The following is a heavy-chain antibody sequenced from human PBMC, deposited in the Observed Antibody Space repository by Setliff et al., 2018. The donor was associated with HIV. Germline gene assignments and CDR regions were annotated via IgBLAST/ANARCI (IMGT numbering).Heavy chain of an antibody. V-gene: IGHV3-33*08. CDR1: GFNFSSYG. Sequence: GGSLRLSCAASGFNFSSYGMHWARQAPGKGLEWVAIIWYDGSNKYYADSVKGRFTISRDNSKNTLYLQMNSLRAEDTAVYYCARDSVAATFNYYGMDVWGQGTTVTVSS. D-gene: IGHD2-15*01. CDR2: IWYDGSNK. J-gene: IGHJ6*02. CDR3: ARDSVAATFNYYGMDV.